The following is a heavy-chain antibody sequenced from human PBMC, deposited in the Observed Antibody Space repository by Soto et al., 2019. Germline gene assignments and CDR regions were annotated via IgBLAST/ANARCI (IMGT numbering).Heavy chain of an antibody. V-gene: IGHV1-69*13. CDR1: GGTFSSYA. CDR3: ARGNRELLNPFDY. CDR2: IIPIFGTA. Sequence: SVKVSCKASGGTFSSYAISWVRQAPGQGLEWMGGIIPIFGTANYAQKFQGRVTITADESTSTAYMELSSLRSEDTAVYYCARGNRELLNPFDYWGQGTLVTVSS. J-gene: IGHJ4*02. D-gene: IGHD1-7*01.